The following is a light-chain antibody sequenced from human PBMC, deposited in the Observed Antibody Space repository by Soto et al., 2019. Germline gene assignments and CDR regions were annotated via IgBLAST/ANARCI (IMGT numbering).Light chain of an antibody. CDR2: EAT. CDR3: QQANSFPIT. CDR1: QGLKF. Sequence: DIQVTQYPSSVSASVGDTVTITCRASQGLKFLAWYQQKPGKAPRLLIYEATNLQSGVPPRFSGSGSGTDFTLTISSLQPEDFATYFCQQANSFPITFGQGTRLEIK. J-gene: IGKJ5*01. V-gene: IGKV1D-12*01.